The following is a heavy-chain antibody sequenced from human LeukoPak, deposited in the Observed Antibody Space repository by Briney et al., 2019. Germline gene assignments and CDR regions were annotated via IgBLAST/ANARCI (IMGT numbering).Heavy chain of an antibody. CDR3: AKDGGYSGYFDY. J-gene: IGHJ4*02. Sequence: GGSLRLSCAASGFTFSSYGMHWVRQAPGKGLEWVAVIWYDGSNKNYADSVKGRFTISRDNSKNTLYLQMNSLRAEDTAVYYCAKDGGYSGYFDYWGQGTLVTVSS. CDR1: GFTFSSYG. V-gene: IGHV3-33*06. CDR2: IWYDGSNK. D-gene: IGHD5-12*01.